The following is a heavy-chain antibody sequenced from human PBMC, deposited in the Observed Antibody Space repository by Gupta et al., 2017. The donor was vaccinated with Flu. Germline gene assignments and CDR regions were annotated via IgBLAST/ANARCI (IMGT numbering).Heavy chain of an antibody. J-gene: IGHJ4*02. CDR1: GFTPSNYR. V-gene: IGHV3-21*01. Sequence: EVQLVESGGGLVKPGGSLRLSCAASGFTPSNYRMNSDRQAPGKGLEWVACISSSSSYIKYADSVKGRFTISRDNAKNSLYLQMNSLRVEDTAVYYCATDREYYDFWSGYYWGQGTLVTVSS. D-gene: IGHD3-3*01. CDR2: ISSSSSYI. CDR3: ATDREYYDFWSGYY.